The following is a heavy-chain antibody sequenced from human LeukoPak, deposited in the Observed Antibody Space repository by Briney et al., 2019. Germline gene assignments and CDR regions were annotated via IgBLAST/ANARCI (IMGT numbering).Heavy chain of an antibody. J-gene: IGHJ4*02. CDR3: ARVAKIHYFDY. Sequence: GGSLRLSCAASGFAFSSYSMNWVRQAPGKGLEWVSSISSSSSYIYYADSVKGRITISRDNAKNSLYLQMNSLRAEDTAVYYCARVAKIHYFDYWGQGTLVTVSS. V-gene: IGHV3-21*01. CDR1: GFAFSSYS. CDR2: ISSSSSYI.